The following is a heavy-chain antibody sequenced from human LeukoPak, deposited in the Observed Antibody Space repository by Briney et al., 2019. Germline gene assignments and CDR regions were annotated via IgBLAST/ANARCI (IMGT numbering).Heavy chain of an antibody. CDR3: ARGYMTTIVEWFDP. CDR1: GYTFTSYG. V-gene: IGHV1-18*01. Sequence: ASVKISCRASGYTFTSYGISWVRQAPGQGLEWMGWISANNGKTKYAQNLQGRVTMTTDTSTSTAYMELRSLRSDDTAVYYCARGYMTTIVEWFDPWGQGTLVTVSS. CDR2: ISANNGKT. D-gene: IGHD3-22*01. J-gene: IGHJ5*02.